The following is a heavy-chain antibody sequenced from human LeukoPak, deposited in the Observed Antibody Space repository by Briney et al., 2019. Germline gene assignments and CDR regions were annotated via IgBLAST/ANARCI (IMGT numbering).Heavy chain of an antibody. D-gene: IGHD5-12*01. J-gene: IGHJ4*02. V-gene: IGHV3-43*01. CDR3: AKGLALVAKSGPFDY. CDR2: ISWDGGRT. Sequence: GGSLRLSCAASGFTFDVYTMHWVRQAPGKGLEWVSLISWDGGRTYYADSVKGRFTISRDNSKNSLYLQMNSLRTEDTALYYCAKGLALVAKSGPFDYWGQGTLVTVSS. CDR1: GFTFDVYT.